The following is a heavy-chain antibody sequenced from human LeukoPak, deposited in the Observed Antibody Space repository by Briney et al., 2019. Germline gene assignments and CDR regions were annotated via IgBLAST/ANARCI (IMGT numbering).Heavy chain of an antibody. CDR2: IKEDGSEN. D-gene: IGHD1-1*01. CDR1: GFTFSRYW. Sequence: GGSLRLSCAASGFTFSRYWMTWVRQAPGKGLEWVANIKEDGSENSYVESVKGRFTISSDNAKNSLYLQLNSLRAEDTAVYFCARQRYSDYWGQGTLVTVSS. V-gene: IGHV3-7*01. CDR3: ARQRYSDY. J-gene: IGHJ4*02.